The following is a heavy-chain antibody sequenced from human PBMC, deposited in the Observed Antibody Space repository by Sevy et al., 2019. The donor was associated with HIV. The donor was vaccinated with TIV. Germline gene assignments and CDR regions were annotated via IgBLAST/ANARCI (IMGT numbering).Heavy chain of an antibody. CDR2: IDHIGST. CDR3: TRGNIMLRGAFDP. CDR1: GGSISSYY. V-gene: IGHV4-59*01. Sequence: SETLSLTCTVSGGSISSYYWSWIRQPPGKGRERIGYIDHIGSTNYNPSLKSRVTISVDTSNNQFSLNLSFVTAADTAVYYCTRGNIMLRGAFDPWGRGTLVTVSS. J-gene: IGHJ5*02. D-gene: IGHD3-10*01.